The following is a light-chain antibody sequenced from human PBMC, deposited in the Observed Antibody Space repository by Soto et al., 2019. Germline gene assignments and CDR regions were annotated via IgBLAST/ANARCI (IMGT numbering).Light chain of an antibody. CDR3: QQYYSTPRT. CDR2: WAS. V-gene: IGKV4-1*01. CDR1: QSVLYSSNNKNY. Sequence: VLTHSPDALSVSLGERATINCKSSQSVLYSSNNKNYLAWYQQKPGQPPKLLIYWASTRESGVPDRFSGSGSGTDFTLTISSLQAEDVAVYYCQQYYSTPRTFGQGTKVDIK. J-gene: IGKJ1*01.